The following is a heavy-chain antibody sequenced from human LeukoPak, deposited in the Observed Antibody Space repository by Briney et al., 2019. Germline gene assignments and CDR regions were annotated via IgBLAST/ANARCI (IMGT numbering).Heavy chain of an antibody. D-gene: IGHD3-22*01. V-gene: IGHV3-30*04. CDR1: GFTFNNYA. Sequence: GGSLRLPCAVSGFTFNNYAFHWVRQAPGKGLEWVAIISYDASNEYYADSVKGRFTISRDNSKNILYLQMNSLRAEDTAVYYCARDKYDSSGYYYRRNYYYGMDVWGQGTTVTVSS. CDR3: ARDKYDSSGYYYRRNYYYGMDV. CDR2: ISYDASNE. J-gene: IGHJ6*02.